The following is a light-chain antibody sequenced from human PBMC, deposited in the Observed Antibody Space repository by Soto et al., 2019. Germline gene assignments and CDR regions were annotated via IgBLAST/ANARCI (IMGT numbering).Light chain of an antibody. Sequence: QSALTQPASVSGSPGQSISISCTGTSSDVGGYNYVSWYQQHPGKAPKPIIYEVTNRPPGVSNRFSGSKSGNTASLTISGLQAEDEADYYCISYRSGSTLVFGGGTKLTVL. V-gene: IGLV2-14*01. CDR3: ISYRSGSTLV. J-gene: IGLJ3*02. CDR1: SSDVGGYNY. CDR2: EVT.